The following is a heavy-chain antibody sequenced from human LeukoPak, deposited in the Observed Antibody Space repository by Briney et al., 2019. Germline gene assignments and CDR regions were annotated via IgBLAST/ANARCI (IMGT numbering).Heavy chain of an antibody. CDR2: IFYSGRT. J-gene: IGHJ4*02. Sequence: SETLSLTCTVSGGSFSGYYWSWIRQPPGKGLEYIGYIFYSGRTNYNPSLQSRVTLSVDTSKNQFSLNLSSVTAADTAVCYCARDYAHDYGTYFDYWGQGTLVTVSS. CDR3: ARDYAHDYGTYFDY. CDR1: GGSFSGYY. D-gene: IGHD4-17*01. V-gene: IGHV4-59*01.